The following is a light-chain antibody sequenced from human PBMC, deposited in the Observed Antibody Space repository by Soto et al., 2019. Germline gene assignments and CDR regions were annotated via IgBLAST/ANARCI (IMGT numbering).Light chain of an antibody. J-gene: IGKJ4*01. CDR3: QQRSNWPPLT. CDR2: DAS. Sequence: EILLTQSPATLYLSPGERATLSCRASQSVSSYLAWYQQKPGQAPRLLIYDASNRATGIPARFSGSGSGTDFTLTISSLEPADFAVYYCQQRSNWPPLTFGGGTKVEIK. CDR1: QSVSSY. V-gene: IGKV3-11*01.